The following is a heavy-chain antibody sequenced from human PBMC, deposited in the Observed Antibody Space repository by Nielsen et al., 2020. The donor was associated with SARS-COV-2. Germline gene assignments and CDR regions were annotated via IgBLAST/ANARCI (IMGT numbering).Heavy chain of an antibody. D-gene: IGHD3-10*01. Sequence: GGSLRLSCAASGFTFSSYAMNWVRQAPGKGLEWVSSISSSSSYIYYADSVKGRFTISRDNAKNSLYLQMNSLRAEDTAVYYCARDKSIGTPDYWGQGTLVTVSS. CDR3: ARDKSIGTPDY. CDR2: ISSSSSYI. V-gene: IGHV3-21*01. CDR1: GFTFSSYA. J-gene: IGHJ4*02.